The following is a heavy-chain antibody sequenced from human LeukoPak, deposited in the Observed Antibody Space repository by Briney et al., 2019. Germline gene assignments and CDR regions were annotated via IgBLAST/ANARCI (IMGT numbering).Heavy chain of an antibody. CDR1: GYTCTSYY. Sequence: GASVKVSCKASGYTCTSYYMHWVRQAPGQGLEWMGIINPSGGSTSYAQKFQGRVTMTRDTSTSTVYMELSSLRSEDTAVYYCARDPSRIQLYYWFDPWGQGTLVTVSS. CDR2: INPSGGST. J-gene: IGHJ5*02. CDR3: ARDPSRIQLYYWFDP. D-gene: IGHD5-18*01. V-gene: IGHV1-46*01.